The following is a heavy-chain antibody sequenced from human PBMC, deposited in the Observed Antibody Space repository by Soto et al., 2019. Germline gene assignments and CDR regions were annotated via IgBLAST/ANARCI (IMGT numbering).Heavy chain of an antibody. CDR3: XXXXGFGVVTPFFEY. CDR2: SFYRGST. CDR1: GGSISSRSHY. J-gene: IGHJ4*02. D-gene: IGHD3-3*01. V-gene: IGHV4-39*01. Sequence: QLQLQESGPGLVKPSETLSLTCTVSGGSISSRSHYWGWIRQSPGKHLEWIGSSFYRGSTHYNPSLKXXXXXSXXXXXXXXXXXXXXXXXXXXXXXXXXXXXGFGVVTPFFEYWGQGILVTVSS.